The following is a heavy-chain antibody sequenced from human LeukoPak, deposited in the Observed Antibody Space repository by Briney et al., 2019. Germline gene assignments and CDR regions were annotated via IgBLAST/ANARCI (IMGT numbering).Heavy chain of an antibody. Sequence: ASVKISCKVSGYTFTDYYMHWVQQAPGEGLEWMGLVDPEDGETIYAEKFQGRVTITADTSTDTAYMKLSSLRSEDTAVYYCATGLLCSSTSCYSPPENYYYYYMDVWGKGTTVTVSS. V-gene: IGHV1-69-2*01. D-gene: IGHD2-2*02. CDR1: GYTFTDYY. CDR3: ATGLLCSSTSCYSPPENYYYYYMDV. CDR2: VDPEDGET. J-gene: IGHJ6*03.